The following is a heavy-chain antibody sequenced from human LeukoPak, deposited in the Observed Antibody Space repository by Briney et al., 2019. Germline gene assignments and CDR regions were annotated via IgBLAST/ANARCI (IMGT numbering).Heavy chain of an antibody. J-gene: IGHJ6*02. CDR1: GSTFSSYA. D-gene: IGHD1-26*01. CDR2: ISGSGGST. Sequence: GGCVRLSCAASGSTFSSYAMSWVRQAPGKGLEWVSAISGSGGSTYYADSVKGRFTISRENSKNTLYLQMNSLRAEDTAVYYCAKGTNSGYYYYGMDVWGQGTTGTVSS. CDR3: AKGTNSGYYYYGMDV. V-gene: IGHV3-23*01.